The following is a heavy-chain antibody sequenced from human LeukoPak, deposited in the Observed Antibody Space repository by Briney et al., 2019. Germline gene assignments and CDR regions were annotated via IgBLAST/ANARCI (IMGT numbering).Heavy chain of an antibody. V-gene: IGHV4-39*01. CDR2: MYYSGST. CDR1: GGTISSSSYY. CDR3: ARHSVGGTVLSYFDY. D-gene: IGHD1-26*01. Sequence: SETLSLTCTVSGGTISSSSYYWGWNRQPPGKGLEWIGSMYYSGSTYYNPSLKSRVIISVDTSKSQFSLKLGSVTAVDTAVYYCARHSVGGTVLSYFDYWGQGTLVTVSS. J-gene: IGHJ4*02.